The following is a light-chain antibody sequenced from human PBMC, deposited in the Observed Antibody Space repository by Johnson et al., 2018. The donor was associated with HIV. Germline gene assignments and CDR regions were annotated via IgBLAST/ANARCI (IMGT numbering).Light chain of an antibody. CDR2: ENN. Sequence: QSVLTQPPSVSAAPGHNVTISCSGSSSNIGDSYISWYQQLPGAAPNLPIYENNKRPSGIPDRFSGSKSGTSATLGITGLQTGEEADYYCGTWDSSLSTYVFGTGTKVTVL. J-gene: IGLJ1*01. CDR1: SSNIGDSY. V-gene: IGLV1-51*02. CDR3: GTWDSSLSTYV.